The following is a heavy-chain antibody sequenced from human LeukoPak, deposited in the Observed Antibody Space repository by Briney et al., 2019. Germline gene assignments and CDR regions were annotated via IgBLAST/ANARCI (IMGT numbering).Heavy chain of an antibody. CDR2: ISGSGGST. CDR3: ANDNPITSDWFDP. D-gene: IGHD3-16*01. Sequence: QTGGSLRLSCAASGFTFSSYAMRWVRQAPGKGLEWVSAISGSGGSTYYADSVKGRFTISRDNSKNTLYLQMNSLRAEDTAVYYCANDNPITSDWFDPWGQGTLVTVSS. J-gene: IGHJ5*02. V-gene: IGHV3-23*01. CDR1: GFTFSSYA.